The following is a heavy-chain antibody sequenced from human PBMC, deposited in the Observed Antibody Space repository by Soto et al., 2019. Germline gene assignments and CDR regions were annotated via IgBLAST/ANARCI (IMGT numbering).Heavy chain of an antibody. CDR3: ARDVGARNWNPNWFDP. CDR2: IIPIFGTA. J-gene: IGHJ5*02. V-gene: IGHV1-69*01. CDR1: GGTFSSYA. Sequence: QVQLVQTGAEVKKPGSSVKVSCKASGGTFSSYAISWVRQAPGQGLEWMGGIIPIFGTANYAQKFQGRVTITADESTSTAYMELSSLRSEDTAVYYCARDVGARNWNPNWFDPWGQGTLVTVSS. D-gene: IGHD1-20*01.